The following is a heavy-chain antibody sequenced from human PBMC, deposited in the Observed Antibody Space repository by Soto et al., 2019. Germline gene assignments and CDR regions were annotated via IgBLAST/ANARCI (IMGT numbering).Heavy chain of an antibody. Sequence: GGSLRLSCAASGFTFSSYSMNWVRQAPGKGLEWVSYISSSSSTIYYADSVKGRFTISRDNAKNSLYLQMNSLRDEDTAVYYCARLASGWYSEYFDYWGQGTLVTVSS. CDR1: GFTFSSYS. J-gene: IGHJ4*02. CDR2: ISSSSSTI. CDR3: ARLASGWYSEYFDY. D-gene: IGHD6-19*01. V-gene: IGHV3-48*02.